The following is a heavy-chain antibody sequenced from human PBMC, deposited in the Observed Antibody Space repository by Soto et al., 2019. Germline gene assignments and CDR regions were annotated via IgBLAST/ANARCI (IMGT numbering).Heavy chain of an antibody. CDR1: GGSISSGDYY. Sequence: QVQLQESGPGLVKPSQTLSLTCTVSGGSISSGDYYWSWIRQPPGKGLEWIGYIYYSGSTYYNPSLKSRVTMPVDTSKIKFPLRLSSVTAADTAVYYCARGVAVAGTYYYYYYGMDVWGQGTTVTVSS. J-gene: IGHJ6*02. V-gene: IGHV4-30-4*01. CDR3: ARGVAVAGTYYYYYYGMDV. D-gene: IGHD6-19*01. CDR2: IYYSGST.